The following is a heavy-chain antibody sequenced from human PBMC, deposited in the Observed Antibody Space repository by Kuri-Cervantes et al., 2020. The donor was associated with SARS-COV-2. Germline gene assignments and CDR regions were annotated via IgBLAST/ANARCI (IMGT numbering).Heavy chain of an antibody. J-gene: IGHJ4*02. CDR2: IRYDGSNK. V-gene: IGHV3-30*02. CDR3: AKSRGDYGYYFDY. Sequence: GGSLRLSCAASGFTFSSYGMHWVRQAPGKGLEWVAFIRYDGSNKNYADSVKGRFTISRDNSKNTLYLQMNSLRAEDTAVYYCAKSRGDYGYYFDYWGQGTLVTVSS. CDR1: GFTFSSYG. D-gene: IGHD4-17*01.